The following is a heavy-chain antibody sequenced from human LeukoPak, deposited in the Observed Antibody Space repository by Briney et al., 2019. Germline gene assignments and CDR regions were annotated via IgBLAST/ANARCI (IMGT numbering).Heavy chain of an antibody. Sequence: ASVKVSCKASGYTFTSYGISWVRQAPGQGLEWMGWISAYNGNTNYAQKLQGRVTMTTDTSTSTAYMELRSLRSDDTAVYYCARGVNYYDSSGYYYQGRFVPWGQGTLVTVSS. CDR3: ARGVNYYDSSGYYYQGRFVP. D-gene: IGHD3-22*01. J-gene: IGHJ5*02. CDR1: GYTFTSYG. V-gene: IGHV1-18*01. CDR2: ISAYNGNT.